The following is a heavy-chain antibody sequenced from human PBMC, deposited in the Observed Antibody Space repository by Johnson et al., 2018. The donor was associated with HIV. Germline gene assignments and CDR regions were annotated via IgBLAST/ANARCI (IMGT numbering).Heavy chain of an antibody. CDR1: GFTFSDYY. D-gene: IGHD3-3*02. J-gene: IGHJ3*02. CDR2: ISSSGSTI. Sequence: VQLVESGGGVVQPGRSLSLSCAASGFTFSDYYMSWIRQAPGKGLEWVSYISSSGSTIYYADSVKGRFTISRDNPNNSLYLQMNTLRVEDTALYYCAKDTLLESGFDIWGQGTMVTVSS. V-gene: IGHV3-11*01. CDR3: AKDTLLESGFDI.